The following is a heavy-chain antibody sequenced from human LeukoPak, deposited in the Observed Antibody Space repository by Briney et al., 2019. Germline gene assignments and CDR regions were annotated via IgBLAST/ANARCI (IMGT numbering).Heavy chain of an antibody. CDR1: GFTVSSND. V-gene: IGHV3-53*01. CDR2: LYSGGNT. D-gene: IGHD3-22*01. J-gene: IGHJ6*02. CDR3: ARGQHYYDSSGFGMDV. Sequence: GGSLRLSCEASGFTVSSNDMNWVRQVPGKGLEWVSLLYSGGNTYYADSVKGRFTISRDNAKNTLYLQMNSLRAEDTAVYYCARGQHYYDSSGFGMDVWGQGTTVTVSS.